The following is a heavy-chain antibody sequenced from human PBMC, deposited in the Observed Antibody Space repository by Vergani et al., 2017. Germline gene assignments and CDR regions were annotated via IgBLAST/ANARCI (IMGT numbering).Heavy chain of an antibody. D-gene: IGHD3-10*01. J-gene: IGHJ6*02. CDR1: GYTFTGYY. CDR3: ARGGYGSVSYTTRNFYYYYGMDV. Sequence: QVQLVQSGAEVKKPGASVKVSCKASGYTFTGYYMHWVRQAPGQGLEWMGWINPNSGGTNYAQKFQGRVTMTRDTSISTAYMELSRLRSDDTAVYYCARGGYGSVSYTTRNFYYYYGMDVWGQGTTVTVSS. CDR2: INPNSGGT. V-gene: IGHV1-2*02.